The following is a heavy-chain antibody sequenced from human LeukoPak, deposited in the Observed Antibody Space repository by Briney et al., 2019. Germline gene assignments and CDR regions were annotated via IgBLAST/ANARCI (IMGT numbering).Heavy chain of an antibody. V-gene: IGHV3-30*18. J-gene: IGHJ6*02. CDR1: GFTFSSYG. Sequence: GRSLRLSCAASGFTFSSYGMHWVRQAPGKGLEWVAVISYDGSNKYYADSVKGRFTISRDNSKNTLYLQMNSLRAEDTAVYYCAKDPTTPVGYYGMDVWGQGTTVTVSS. CDR2: ISYDGSNK. D-gene: IGHD4-11*01. CDR3: AKDPTTPVGYYGMDV.